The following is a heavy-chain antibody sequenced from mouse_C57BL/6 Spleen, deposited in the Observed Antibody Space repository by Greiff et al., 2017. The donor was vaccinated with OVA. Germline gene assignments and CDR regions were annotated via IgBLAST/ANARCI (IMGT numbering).Heavy chain of an antibody. Sequence: EVQLVESGGGLVQPGGSLKLSCAASGFTFSDYYMYWVRQTPEKRLEWVAYISNGGGSTYYPDTVKGRFTISRDNAKNTLYLQMSRLKSEDTAMYYCARPYGSSYWYFDVWGTGTTVTVSS. CDR1: GFTFSDYY. CDR3: ARPYGSSYWYFDV. CDR2: ISNGGGST. D-gene: IGHD1-1*01. J-gene: IGHJ1*03. V-gene: IGHV5-12*01.